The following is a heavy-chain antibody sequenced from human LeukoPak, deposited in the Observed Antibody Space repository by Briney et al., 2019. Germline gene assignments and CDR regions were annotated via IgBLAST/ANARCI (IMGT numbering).Heavy chain of an antibody. Sequence: GGSLRLSCAASGFTVSSNYMSWVRQAPGKGLEWVSVIYSGGSTYYADSVKGRFTISRDNSKNTLYLQMNSLRAGDTAVYYCARDTPPASGYSYGPHYYGMDVWGQGTTVTVSS. CDR3: ARDTPPASGYSYGPHYYGMDV. D-gene: IGHD5-18*01. CDR1: GFTVSSNY. J-gene: IGHJ6*02. CDR2: IYSGGST. V-gene: IGHV3-53*01.